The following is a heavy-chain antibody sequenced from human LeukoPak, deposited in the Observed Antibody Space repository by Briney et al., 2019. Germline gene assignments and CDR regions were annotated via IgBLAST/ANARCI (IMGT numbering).Heavy chain of an antibody. CDR2: IRTDSGII. V-gene: IGHV3-48*02. Sequence: GGSLRLSCVASGFPFSSYSMIWARQAPGKGLEWLSYIRTDSGIIDYAASVKGRFTVSRDNAKTLLYLQMNSLRDEDTAVYYCARDHAFAFEYWGQGIQVTVSS. CDR3: ARDHAFAFEY. J-gene: IGHJ4*02. CDR1: GFPFSSYS.